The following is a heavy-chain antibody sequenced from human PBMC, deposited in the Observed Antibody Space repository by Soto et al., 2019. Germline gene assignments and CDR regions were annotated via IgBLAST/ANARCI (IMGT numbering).Heavy chain of an antibody. Sequence: GESLKISCKGSGYSFTIYWNGWVRQMPGKGREWMGIIYPGDSDTRYSPSFQGQVTISADKSISTAYLQWSSLKASDTAMYYCARHGPRVYYDNSDYYYYGMDVWGQGTTVTVSS. CDR2: IYPGDSDT. V-gene: IGHV5-51*01. CDR3: ARHGPRVYYDNSDYYYYGMDV. D-gene: IGHD3-22*01. CDR1: GYSFTIYW. J-gene: IGHJ6*02.